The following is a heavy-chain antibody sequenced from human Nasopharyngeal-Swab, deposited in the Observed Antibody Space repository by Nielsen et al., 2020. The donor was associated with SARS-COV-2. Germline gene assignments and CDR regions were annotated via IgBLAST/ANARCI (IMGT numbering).Heavy chain of an antibody. CDR3: AKIGAGCSSTSCYNVYYYYMDV. CDR2: ISSSSSTI. Sequence: GRQAPGKGLEWVSYISSSSSTIYYADSVKGRFTISRDNSKNTLYLQMNSLRAEDTAVYYCAKIGAGCSSTSCYNVYYYYMDVWGKGTTVTVSS. D-gene: IGHD2-2*02. J-gene: IGHJ6*03. V-gene: IGHV3-48*01.